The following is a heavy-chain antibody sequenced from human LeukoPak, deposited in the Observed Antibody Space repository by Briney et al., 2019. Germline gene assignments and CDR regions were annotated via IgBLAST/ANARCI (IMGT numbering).Heavy chain of an antibody. J-gene: IGHJ4*02. CDR2: ISYDGSNK. D-gene: IGHD2-2*01. CDR1: GFTFSSYA. V-gene: IGHV3-30-3*01. Sequence: GGSLRLSCAASGFTFSSYAMHWVRQAPGKGLEWVAVISYDGSNKYYADSVKGRFTISRDNSKNTLYLQMNSLRAGDTAVYYCARVGCFRSTSCPEALDYWGQGTLVTVSS. CDR3: ARVGCFRSTSCPEALDY.